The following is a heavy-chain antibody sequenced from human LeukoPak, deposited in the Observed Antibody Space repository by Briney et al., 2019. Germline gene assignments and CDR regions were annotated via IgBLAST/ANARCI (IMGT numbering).Heavy chain of an antibody. Sequence: SETLSLTCTVSGGSISSGGYYWSWIRQHPGRGLEWIGYIYYSGSTYYNPSLKSRVTISVDTSKNQFSLKLSSVTAADTAVYYCARVNPSTQYQLLGSFAFDIWGQGTMVTVSS. J-gene: IGHJ3*02. V-gene: IGHV4-31*03. D-gene: IGHD2-2*01. CDR1: GGSISSGGYY. CDR3: ARVNPSTQYQLLGSFAFDI. CDR2: IYYSGST.